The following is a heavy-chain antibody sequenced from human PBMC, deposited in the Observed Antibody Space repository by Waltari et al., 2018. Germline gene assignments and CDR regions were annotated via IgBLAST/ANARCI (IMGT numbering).Heavy chain of an antibody. CDR2: ISSSSSTI. CDR1: GFTFSSYS. D-gene: IGHD6-13*01. V-gene: IGHV3-48*01. CDR3: ARGVYSSTFLYDY. Sequence: EVQLVESGGGWVQPGGSLRLSCAASGFTFSSYSMNWVRQAPGKGLEWVSYISSSSSTIYYADSVKGRFTISRDNAKNSLYLQMNSLRAEDTAVYYCARGVYSSTFLYDYWGQGTLVTVSS. J-gene: IGHJ4*02.